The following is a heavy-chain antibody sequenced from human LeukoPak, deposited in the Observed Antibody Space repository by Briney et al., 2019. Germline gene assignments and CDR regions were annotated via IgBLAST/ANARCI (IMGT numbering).Heavy chain of an antibody. CDR2: ISSSSSTR. V-gene: IGHV3-48*01. CDR3: AREFRGVISYFDY. J-gene: IGHJ4*02. Sequence: GGSLRLSCAASGYTFSSYSMNWVRQAPGKGLEWVSYISSSSSTRYYADSVKGRFTISRDNAKNSLYLQMNSLRAEDTAVYYCAREFRGVISYFDYWGQGTLVTVSS. D-gene: IGHD3-10*01. CDR1: GYTFSSYS.